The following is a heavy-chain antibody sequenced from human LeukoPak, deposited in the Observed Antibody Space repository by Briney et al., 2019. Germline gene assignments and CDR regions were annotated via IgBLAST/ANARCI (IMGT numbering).Heavy chain of an antibody. CDR3: ARVYVDSVWSGPFDY. Sequence: PSETLSLTCTVSGGSISSYYWSWIRQHPGKGLEWIGYIYYSGSTYYNPSLKSRVTISVDTSKNQFSLKLSSVTAADTAVYYCARVYVDSVWSGPFDYWGQGTLVTVSS. V-gene: IGHV4-59*06. CDR1: GGSISSYY. D-gene: IGHD3-3*01. CDR2: IYYSGST. J-gene: IGHJ4*02.